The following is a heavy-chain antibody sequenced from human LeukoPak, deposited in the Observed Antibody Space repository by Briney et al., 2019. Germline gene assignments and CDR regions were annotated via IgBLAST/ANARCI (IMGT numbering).Heavy chain of an antibody. CDR3: ARNYYDSSGYYPEDAFDI. CDR1: GGFISSYY. V-gene: IGHV4-4*07. CDR2: IYTSGST. J-gene: IGHJ3*02. Sequence: PSETLSLTCTVSGGFISSYYWSWIRQPAGKGLEWTGRIYTSGSTNYNPSLKSRVTISVDTSKNQFSLKLSSVTAADTAVYYCARNYYDSSGYYPEDAFDIWGQGTMVTVSS. D-gene: IGHD3-22*01.